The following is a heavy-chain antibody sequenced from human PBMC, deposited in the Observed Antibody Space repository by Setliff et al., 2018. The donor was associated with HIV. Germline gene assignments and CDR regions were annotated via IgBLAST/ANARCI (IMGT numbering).Heavy chain of an antibody. CDR3: ARGYYNFWSGYPPLDY. CDR1: GASIRSDY. J-gene: IGHJ4*02. V-gene: IGHV4-59*01. D-gene: IGHD3-3*01. CDR2: SHHSGNT. Sequence: SETLSLTCTVSGASIRSDYWSWIRQPPGKGLEWIGYSHHSGNTKYNPSLTGRVTISVDTSKNQFSLKLSSVTAADTAVYYCARGYYNFWSGYPPLDYWGQGTLVTVSS.